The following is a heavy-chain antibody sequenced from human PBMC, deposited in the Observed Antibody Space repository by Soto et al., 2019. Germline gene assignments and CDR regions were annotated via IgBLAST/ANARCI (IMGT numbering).Heavy chain of an antibody. Sequence: PSETLSLTCTVSGGSISSSSYYWGWIRQPPGKGLEWIGSIYYSGSTYYNPSLKSRVTISVGTSKNQFSLKLSSVTAADTAVYYCARHGQYCSGGSCYSGLYNWFDPWGQGTLVTVSS. J-gene: IGHJ5*02. CDR1: GGSISSSSYY. CDR2: IYYSGST. V-gene: IGHV4-39*01. CDR3: ARHGQYCSGGSCYSGLYNWFDP. D-gene: IGHD2-15*01.